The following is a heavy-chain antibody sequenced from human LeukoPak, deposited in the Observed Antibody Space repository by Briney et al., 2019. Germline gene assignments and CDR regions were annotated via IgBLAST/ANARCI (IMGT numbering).Heavy chain of an antibody. D-gene: IGHD6-19*01. J-gene: IGHJ4*02. CDR2: IIPILGIA. Sequence: SVKVSCKASGGTFSSYAISWVRQAPGQGLGWMGRIIPILGIANYAQKFQGRVTITADKSTSTAYMELSSLRSEDTAVYYCAREAAVAVAGSFPTDYWGQGTLVTVSS. CDR1: GGTFSSYA. CDR3: AREAAVAVAGSFPTDY. V-gene: IGHV1-69*04.